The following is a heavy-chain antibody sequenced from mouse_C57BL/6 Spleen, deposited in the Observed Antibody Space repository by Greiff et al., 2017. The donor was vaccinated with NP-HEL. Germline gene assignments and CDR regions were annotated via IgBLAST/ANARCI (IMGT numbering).Heavy chain of an antibody. V-gene: IGHV1-42*01. J-gene: IGHJ2*01. D-gene: IGHD2-1*01. Sequence: VQLQQSGPELVKPGASVKISCKASGYSFTGYYMNWVKQSPEKSLEWIGEINPSTGGTTYNQKFKAKATLTVDKSSSTAYMQLKSLTSEDSAVYYCARRLVNFDYWGQGTTLTVSS. CDR1: GYSFTGYY. CDR3: ARRLVNFDY. CDR2: INPSTGGT.